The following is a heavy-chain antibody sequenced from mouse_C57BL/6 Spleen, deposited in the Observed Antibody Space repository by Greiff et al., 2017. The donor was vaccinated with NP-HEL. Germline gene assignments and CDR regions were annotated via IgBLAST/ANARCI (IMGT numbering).Heavy chain of an antibody. J-gene: IGHJ2*01. Sequence: EVQLVESGGGLVKPGGSLKLSCAASGFTFSSYAMSWVRQTPEKRLEWVATISDGGSYTYYPDNVKGRFTISRDNAKNNLYLQMRHLKSEDTAMYYCARGRAVVDYFDYWGQGTTLTVSS. V-gene: IGHV5-4*01. CDR2: ISDGGSYT. D-gene: IGHD1-1*01. CDR3: ARGRAVVDYFDY. CDR1: GFTFSSYA.